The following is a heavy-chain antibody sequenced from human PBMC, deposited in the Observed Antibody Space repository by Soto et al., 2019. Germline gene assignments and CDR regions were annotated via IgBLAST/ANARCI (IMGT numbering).Heavy chain of an antibody. CDR3: ARAATGSYHSAY. V-gene: IGHV1-18*04. CDR2: IAPHSGRT. CDR1: GYAFTSYG. Sequence: ASVKVSCKTSGYAFTSYGVNWVRQAPGQGLEWMGWIAPHSGRTTYLPKFQGRVTITADASTNTAYMELGSLSSDDTGIYFCARAATGSYHSAYWGQGTVVTVSS. J-gene: IGHJ4*02. D-gene: IGHD3-10*01.